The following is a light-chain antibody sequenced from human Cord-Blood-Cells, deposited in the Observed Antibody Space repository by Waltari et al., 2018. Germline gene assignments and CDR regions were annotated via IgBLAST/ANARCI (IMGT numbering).Light chain of an antibody. CDR3: QQSYSTPYMYS. CDR1: QSISSY. J-gene: IGKJ2*03. V-gene: IGKV1-39*01. CDR2: AAS. Sequence: DIQMTQSTSSLSASVGDRVTITCRASQSISSYLNWYQQKPGKAPKLLIYAASSLQSGVPSMFSGSVSGTDFTLTISSLQPEDFATYYCQQSYSTPYMYSFGQGTKLEIK.